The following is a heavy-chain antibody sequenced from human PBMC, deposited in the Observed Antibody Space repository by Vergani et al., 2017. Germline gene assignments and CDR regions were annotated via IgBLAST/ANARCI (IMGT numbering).Heavy chain of an antibody. CDR3: ARGEDWNYGGFDY. CDR2: IIPILGIA. CDR1: GGTFSSYT. V-gene: IGHV1-69*02. D-gene: IGHD1-7*01. J-gene: IGHJ4*02. Sequence: VSCKASGGTFSSYTISWVRQAPGQGLEWMGRIIPILGIANYAQKFQGRVTITADKSTSTAYMELSSLRSEVTAVYYCARGEDWNYGGFDYWGQGTLVTVSS.